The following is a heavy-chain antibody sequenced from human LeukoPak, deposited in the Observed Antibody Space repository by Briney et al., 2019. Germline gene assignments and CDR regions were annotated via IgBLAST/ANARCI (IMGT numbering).Heavy chain of an antibody. V-gene: IGHV3-7*01. J-gene: IGHJ1*01. D-gene: IGHD6-13*01. CDR2: IKQDGSEK. Sequence: GGSLRLSCAASGFTFSSYWMSWVRQAPGKGLEWVANIKQDGSEKYYVDSVKGRFTISRDNAKNSLYLQMNSLRAEDTAVYYCARASAHSSSWYEGTEYFQHWGQGTLVTVSS. CDR3: ARASAHSSSWYEGTEYFQH. CDR1: GFTFSSYW.